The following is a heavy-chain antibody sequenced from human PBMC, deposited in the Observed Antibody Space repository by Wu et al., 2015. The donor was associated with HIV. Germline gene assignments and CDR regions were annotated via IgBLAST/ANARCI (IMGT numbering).Heavy chain of an antibody. D-gene: IGHD3-3*01. Sequence: QVHLVQFGAEVKKPGASVKVSCKASGYTFTGYYMHWVRQAPGQGLEWMGWINPNSGGTNYAQKFQGRVTMTRDTSISTVYMELSRLRSDDTAVYYCARDGETYYDFWSGYYLDYWGQGTLVTVSS. CDR1: GYTFTGYY. CDR2: INPNSGGT. V-gene: IGHV1-2*02. CDR3: ARDGETYYDFWSGYYLDY. J-gene: IGHJ4*02.